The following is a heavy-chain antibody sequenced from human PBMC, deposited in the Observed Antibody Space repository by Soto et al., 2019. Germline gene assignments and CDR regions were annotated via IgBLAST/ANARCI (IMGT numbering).Heavy chain of an antibody. Sequence: PGESLKISCKGSGYSFTSYWIGWVRQMPGKGLEWMGIIYPGDSDTRYSPSFQGQVTISADKSISTAYLQWSSLKASDTAMYYCARHPESAMVATYNWFDPWGQGTLVTVSS. CDR1: GYSFTSYW. CDR3: ARHPESAMVATYNWFDP. D-gene: IGHD5-12*01. J-gene: IGHJ5*02. CDR2: IYPGDSDT. V-gene: IGHV5-51*01.